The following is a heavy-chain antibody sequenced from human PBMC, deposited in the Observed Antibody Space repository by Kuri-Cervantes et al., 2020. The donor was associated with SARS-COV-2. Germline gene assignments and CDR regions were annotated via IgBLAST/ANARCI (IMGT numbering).Heavy chain of an antibody. CDR1: GGSISSSTYY. CDR2: IYYSGST. D-gene: IGHD2-15*01. Sequence: ESLKISCTVSGGSISSSTYYWGWIRQPPGKGLEWIGTIYYSGSTDYNPSLKSRVTISVDTSKNQFSLKLSSVTAADTAVYSCARERSTLLSFDYWGQGTLVTVSS. J-gene: IGHJ4*02. CDR3: ARERSTLLSFDY. V-gene: IGHV4-39*02.